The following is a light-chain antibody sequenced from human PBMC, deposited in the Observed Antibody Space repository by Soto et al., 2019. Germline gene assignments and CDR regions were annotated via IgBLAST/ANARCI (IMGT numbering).Light chain of an antibody. Sequence: DTQMTQSPSSLSASVGDRVTITCRASQDISNFLAWYQQKPGKVPKLLIYGASTLQSGVPSRFSGSGSGTDFTLTISSLQPEDVATYYCQKYNSAPWTFGQGTKVEIK. V-gene: IGKV1-27*01. CDR3: QKYNSAPWT. CDR1: QDISNF. J-gene: IGKJ1*01. CDR2: GAS.